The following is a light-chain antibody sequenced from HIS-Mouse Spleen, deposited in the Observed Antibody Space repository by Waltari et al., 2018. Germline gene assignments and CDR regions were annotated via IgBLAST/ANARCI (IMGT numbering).Light chain of an antibody. CDR3: QQYNNWWT. Sequence: EIVMTQSPATLSVSPGERATLSCRASQSVSSNLAWYQQEPGQAPRLLIYVASTRATGIPARFSGSGSGTEFTLTISSMQSEDFAVYYCQQYNNWWTFGQGTKVEIK. V-gene: IGKV3-15*01. CDR1: QSVSSN. CDR2: VAS. J-gene: IGKJ1*01.